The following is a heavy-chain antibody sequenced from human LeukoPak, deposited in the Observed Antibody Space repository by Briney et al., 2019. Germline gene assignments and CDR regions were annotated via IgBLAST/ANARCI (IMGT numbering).Heavy chain of an antibody. CDR2: INPSGGST. D-gene: IGHD2-2*01. J-gene: IGHJ4*02. CDR1: GYTFTSYY. CDR3: ARAEGYCSSTSCYPYFDY. Sequence: ASVKVSCTASGYTFTSYYMHWVRQAPGQGLEWMGIINPSGGSTSYAQKFQGRVTMTRDTSTSTVYMELSSLRSEDTAVYYCARAEGYCSSTSCYPYFDYWGQGTLVTVSS. V-gene: IGHV1-46*01.